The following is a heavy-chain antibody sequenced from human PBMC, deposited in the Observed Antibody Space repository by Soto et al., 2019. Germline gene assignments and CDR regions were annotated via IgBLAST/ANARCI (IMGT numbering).Heavy chain of an antibody. V-gene: IGHV4-38-2*01. CDR3: ARILRYSSSSGTDYYYGMDV. CDR1: VYSIRCGYY. D-gene: IGHD6-6*01. CDR2: IYHSGST. Sequence: PSETLSLTCAICVYSIRCGYYGGCIRQPPGQGPEWIGSIYHSGSTYYNPSLNSRVTISVDTSKNQFSLKLGSVTAADTAVYYCARILRYSSSSGTDYYYGMDVWGKGNTVTVS. J-gene: IGHJ6*04.